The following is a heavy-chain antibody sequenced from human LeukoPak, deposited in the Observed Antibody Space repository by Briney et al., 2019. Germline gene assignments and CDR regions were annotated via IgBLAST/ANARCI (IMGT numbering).Heavy chain of an antibody. D-gene: IGHD2-21*02. Sequence: GGSLRLSCAASGFTFSSYWMNWARQAPGKGLEWVASINHNGNVNYYVDSVKGRFTISRDNAKNSLYLQMNSLRAEDTAVYYCARDSAYYGGDCSDYWGQGTLVTVSS. CDR1: GFTFSSYW. CDR3: ARDSAYYGGDCSDY. J-gene: IGHJ4*02. CDR2: INHNGNVN. V-gene: IGHV3-7*03.